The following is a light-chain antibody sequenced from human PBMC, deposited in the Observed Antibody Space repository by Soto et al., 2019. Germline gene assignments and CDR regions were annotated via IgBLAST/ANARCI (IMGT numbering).Light chain of an antibody. CDR2: TNT. Sequence: QSALTQPPSASGTPGQRVTISCSGSSSNVGRNPVNWYQHVPTTAPKLLIYTNTQRPSGVPDRFSGSKSATSASLAISGLQSEDEADYYCASWDDSLNGPVFGTGTKVTVL. J-gene: IGLJ1*01. V-gene: IGLV1-44*01. CDR1: SSNVGRNP. CDR3: ASWDDSLNGPV.